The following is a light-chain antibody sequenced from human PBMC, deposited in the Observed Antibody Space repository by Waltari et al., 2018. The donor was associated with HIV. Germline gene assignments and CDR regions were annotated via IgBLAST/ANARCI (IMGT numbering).Light chain of an antibody. J-gene: IGLJ2*01. CDR1: KIGTKS. Sequence: LTQAPSVSVAPGQTASISCGGDKIGTKSVHWYQQKPGQAPVLVVYDDSDRPSGIPERFSGFNSGNTATLTISRVEAGDEADYYCQVWHSKSDHVVFGGGTKVTVL. CDR3: QVWHSKSDHVV. CDR2: DDS. V-gene: IGLV3-21*02.